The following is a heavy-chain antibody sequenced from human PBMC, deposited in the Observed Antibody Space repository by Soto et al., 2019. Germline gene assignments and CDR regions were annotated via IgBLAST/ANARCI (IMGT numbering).Heavy chain of an antibody. J-gene: IGHJ6*03. Sequence: SVKVSCKASGFTFTSYTISWVRQAPGQGLEWMGRIIPILGIANYAQKFQGRVTITADKSTSTAYMELSSLRSEDTAVYYCASDRDIVVVPAARHYYYYYMDVWGKGTTVTVSS. D-gene: IGHD2-2*01. CDR2: IIPILGIA. CDR1: GFTFTSYT. CDR3: ASDRDIVVVPAARHYYYYYMDV. V-gene: IGHV1-69*02.